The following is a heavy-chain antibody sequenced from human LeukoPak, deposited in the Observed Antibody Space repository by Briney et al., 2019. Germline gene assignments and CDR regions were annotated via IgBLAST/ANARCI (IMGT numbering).Heavy chain of an antibody. CDR3: ARDRGGELRFLEWSLSYGMDV. D-gene: IGHD3-3*01. J-gene: IGHJ6*02. V-gene: IGHV4-59*12. Sequence: SETLSLTCTVSGGSISSYYWSRIRQPPGKGLEWIGYIYYSGSTYYNPSLKGRVTLSVDTSKNQFSLKLSSVTAADTAVYYCARDRGGELRFLEWSLSYGMDVWGQGTTVTVSS. CDR2: IYYSGST. CDR1: GGSISSYY.